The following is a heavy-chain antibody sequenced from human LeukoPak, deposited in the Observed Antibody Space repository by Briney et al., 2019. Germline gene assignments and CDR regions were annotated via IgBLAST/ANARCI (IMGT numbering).Heavy chain of an antibody. CDR2: ISHTGST. V-gene: IGHV4-30-2*01. D-gene: IGHD2/OR15-2a*01. CDR1: GGSMSSGGYS. J-gene: IGHJ4*02. Sequence: KPSETLSLTGTVSGGSMSSGGYSWSWIRQAPGKGLEWIGHISHTGSTLYNPPLKSRVTISADRSKNQFSLNLNSVTAADTAMYYCARDDLGVLSFWGQGALVTVS. CDR3: ARDDLGVLSF.